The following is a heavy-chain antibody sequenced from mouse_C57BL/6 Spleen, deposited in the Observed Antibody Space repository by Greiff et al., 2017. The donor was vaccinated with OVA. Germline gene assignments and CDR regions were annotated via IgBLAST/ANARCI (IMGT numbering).Heavy chain of an antibody. CDR3: ARSAGSWFAY. D-gene: IGHD3-1*01. CDR1: GYTFTSYW. CDR2: IDPSDSGT. V-gene: IGHV1-52*01. J-gene: IGHJ3*01. Sequence: VQLQQPGAELVRPGSSVKLSCKASGYTFTSYWMHWVKQRPIQGLEWIGNIDPSDSGTHYNQKFKDKATLTVDKSSSTAYMQRSSLTSDDSAVYYCARSAGSWFAYWGQGTLVTVSA.